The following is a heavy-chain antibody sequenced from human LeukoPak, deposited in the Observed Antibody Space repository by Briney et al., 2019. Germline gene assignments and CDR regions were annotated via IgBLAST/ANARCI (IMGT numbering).Heavy chain of an antibody. V-gene: IGHV3-30*02. CDR1: GFTFSSYG. D-gene: IGHD1-1*01. J-gene: IGHJ6*03. Sequence: GGSLRLSCAASGFTFSSYGMHWVRQAPGKGLEWVAFIRYDGSNKYYADSVKGRFTISRDNSKNTLYLQMNSLRAEDTAVYYCAKDSQLELRNYYYYYYMDVWCKGNTVTVS. CDR3: AKDSQLELRNYYYYYYMDV. CDR2: IRYDGSNK.